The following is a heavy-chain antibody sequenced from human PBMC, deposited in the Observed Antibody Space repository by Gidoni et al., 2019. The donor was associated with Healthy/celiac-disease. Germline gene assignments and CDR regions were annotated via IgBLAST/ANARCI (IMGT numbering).Heavy chain of an antibody. J-gene: IGHJ4*02. CDR2: INPSGGST. CDR3: AIDEGSASPDRGVVGATGCDY. Sequence: QVQLVQSGAEVQKPGASVKVSCKASGYTFTSSYMRWVRQAPGQGRECMGIINPSGGSTSYAQKFQGRGTITRDTSTSTVYMELGSLRSEDTAVYYFAIDEGSASPDRGVVGATGCDYWGQGTLVTVSS. D-gene: IGHD1-26*01. CDR1: GYTFTSSY. V-gene: IGHV1-46*01.